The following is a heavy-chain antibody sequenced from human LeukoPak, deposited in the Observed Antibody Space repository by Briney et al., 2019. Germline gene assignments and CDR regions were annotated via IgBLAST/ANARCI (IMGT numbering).Heavy chain of an antibody. V-gene: IGHV1-46*01. CDR3: ARGVVVPAAMGAPGYYYYMDV. D-gene: IGHD2-2*01. Sequence: ASVKVSCKASGYTFTSYYIHWVRQAPGQGLEWMGLINPSGGSTNYAQKFQGRVTITADESTSTAYMELSSLRSEDTAVYYCARGVVVPAAMGAPGYYYYMDVWGKGTTVTISS. CDR1: GYTFTSYY. J-gene: IGHJ6*03. CDR2: INPSGGST.